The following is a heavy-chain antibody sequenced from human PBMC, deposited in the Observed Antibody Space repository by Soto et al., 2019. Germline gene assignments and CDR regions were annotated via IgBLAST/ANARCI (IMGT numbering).Heavy chain of an antibody. Sequence: PSETLSLTCTVSGGSISSGGYYWSWIRQHPGKGLEWIGYIYYSGSTYYNPSLKSRVTISVDTSKNQFSLKLSSVTAADTAVYYCARDGGSSNDYGTFDPWGQGTLVTVSS. V-gene: IGHV4-31*02. CDR3: ARDGGSSNDYGTFDP. D-gene: IGHD4-17*01. CDR2: IYYSGST. J-gene: IGHJ5*02. CDR1: GGSISSGGYY.